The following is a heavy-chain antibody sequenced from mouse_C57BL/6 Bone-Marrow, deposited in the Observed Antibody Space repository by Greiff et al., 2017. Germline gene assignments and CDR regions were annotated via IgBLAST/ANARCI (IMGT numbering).Heavy chain of an antibody. CDR1: GFTFSSYA. CDR3: ARGIVTTCFDC. D-gene: IGHD2-5*01. CDR2: ISDGGSYT. Sequence: EVKLVESGGGLVKPGGSLKLSCAASGFTFSSYAMSWVRQTPEKRLEWVATISDGGSYTYYPDNVKGRFTISRDNAKNNLYLQMSHLKSEDTAMYYCARGIVTTCFDCWGQGTTLTVSS. V-gene: IGHV5-4*03. J-gene: IGHJ2*01.